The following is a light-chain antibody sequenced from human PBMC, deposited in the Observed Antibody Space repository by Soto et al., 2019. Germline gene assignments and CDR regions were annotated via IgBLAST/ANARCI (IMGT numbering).Light chain of an antibody. Sequence: DVQMTQSPSSLSASVGDSVTITCRSSQTVKTYLNWYQHKPGKAPQLLIYASSRLQTGVASRFSGSGSGTYFSLTFSSLQPEDFATYYCQQTSTTPGTFGQGNKVEIK. V-gene: IGKV1-39*01. CDR3: QQTSTTPGT. CDR1: QTVKTY. CDR2: ASS. J-gene: IGKJ1*01.